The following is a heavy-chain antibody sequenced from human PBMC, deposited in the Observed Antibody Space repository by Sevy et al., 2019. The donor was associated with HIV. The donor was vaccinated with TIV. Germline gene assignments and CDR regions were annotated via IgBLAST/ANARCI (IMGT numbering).Heavy chain of an antibody. CDR3: SRHVYSLHDYGGNDQFYYYFYMYV. V-gene: IGHV1-18*01. J-gene: IGHJ6*03. CDR1: GYTFTSYG. D-gene: IGHD4-17*01. CDR2: ISAYNGNT. Sequence: ASVKVSCKASGYTFTSYGISWVRQAPGQGLEWMGWISAYNGNTNYAQKLQGRVTMTTDTSTITAYMGLGSLRSDDTAVDYYSRHVYSLHDYGGNDQFYYYFYMYVVSKWTTVTVSS.